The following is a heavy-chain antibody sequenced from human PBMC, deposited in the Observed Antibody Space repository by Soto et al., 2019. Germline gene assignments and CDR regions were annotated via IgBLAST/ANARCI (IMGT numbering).Heavy chain of an antibody. CDR2: ISYDGSNK. D-gene: IGHD3-3*01. CDR3: AKEYYDFWSGYGMDV. CDR1: GFTFSSYG. V-gene: IGHV3-30*18. Sequence: GGSLRLSCAASGFTFSSYGMHWVRQAPGKGLEWVAVISYDGSNKYYADSVKGRFTISRDNSENTLYLQMNSLRAEDTAVYYCAKEYYDFWSGYGMDVWGQGTTVTVSS. J-gene: IGHJ6*02.